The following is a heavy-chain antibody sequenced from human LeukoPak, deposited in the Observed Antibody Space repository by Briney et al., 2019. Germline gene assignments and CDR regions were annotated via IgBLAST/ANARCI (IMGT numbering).Heavy chain of an antibody. Sequence: ASVKVSCKASGYTFTGYYMHWVRQAPGQGLEWMGWINPNSGGTNYAQKFQGRVTMTRDTSISTAYMELSRLRSDDTAVYYCARLTVTTVGYYFDYWGQGTLVTVSS. CDR2: INPNSGGT. V-gene: IGHV1-2*02. D-gene: IGHD4-23*01. CDR3: ARLTVTTVGYYFDY. J-gene: IGHJ4*02. CDR1: GYTFTGYY.